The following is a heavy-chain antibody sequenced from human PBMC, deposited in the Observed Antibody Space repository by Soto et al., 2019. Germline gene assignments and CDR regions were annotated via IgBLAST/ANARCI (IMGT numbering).Heavy chain of an antibody. CDR1: GFTFTNYA. V-gene: IGHV3-23*01. D-gene: IGHD3-9*01. CDR3: AKGYYDILTATTD. CDR2: LSGSGGTT. Sequence: GESLKISCAASGFTFTNYAMSWVRQAPGKGLEWVSGLSGSGGTTYYADSVKGRFTISRDNSNYTLYLQMNSLRAEDTALYYCAKGYYDILTATTDWGQGTLVTVSS. J-gene: IGHJ4*02.